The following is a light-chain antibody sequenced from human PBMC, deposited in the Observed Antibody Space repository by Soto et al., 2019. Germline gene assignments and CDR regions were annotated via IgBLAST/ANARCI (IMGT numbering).Light chain of an antibody. Sequence: SVLTQPASVSGSPGQSITISCTGTSSDVGGYNYASWYQRHPGKAPKLMIYDVSNRPSGVSNRFSGSKSGNTASLTISGLQAEDEADYYCSSYTSSSTRVFGTGTKVTVL. J-gene: IGLJ1*01. CDR1: SSDVGGYNY. V-gene: IGLV2-14*01. CDR3: SSYTSSSTRV. CDR2: DVS.